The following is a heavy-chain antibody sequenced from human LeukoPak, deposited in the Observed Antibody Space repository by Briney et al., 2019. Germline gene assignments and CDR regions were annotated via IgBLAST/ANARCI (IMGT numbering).Heavy chain of an antibody. Sequence: SETLSLTCTVSGGSISSYYWSWIRQPPGKGLEWIGYIYYSGSTNYNPSLKSRVTISVDTSKNQFSLKLSSVTAADTAVYYCASPNSGLNAFDIWGQGTMVTVSS. D-gene: IGHD1-26*01. CDR1: GGSISSYY. J-gene: IGHJ3*02. CDR3: ASPNSGLNAFDI. V-gene: IGHV4-59*01. CDR2: IYYSGST.